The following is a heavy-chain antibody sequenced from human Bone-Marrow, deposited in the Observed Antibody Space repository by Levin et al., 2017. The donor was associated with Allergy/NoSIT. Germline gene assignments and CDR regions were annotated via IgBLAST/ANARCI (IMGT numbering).Heavy chain of an antibody. CDR3: AREKVVNDILTGVFDY. V-gene: IGHV3-21*01. D-gene: IGHD3-9*01. Sequence: GESLKISCAASGFTFSTYSVTWVRQAPGKGLEWVSYVSSSGSYINYADSLKGRFTISRDNAENSVYLQMDFLRAEDTAVYYCAREKVVNDILTGVFDYWGQGILVTVSS. CDR1: GFTFSTYS. J-gene: IGHJ4*02. CDR2: VSSSGSYI.